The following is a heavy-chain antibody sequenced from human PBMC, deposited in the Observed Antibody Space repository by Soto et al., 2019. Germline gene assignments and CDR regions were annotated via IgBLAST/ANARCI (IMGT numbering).Heavy chain of an antibody. D-gene: IGHD6-6*01. V-gene: IGHV4-39*01. CDR2: IYYSGST. CDR1: GASISSSSSY. J-gene: IGHJ5*02. CDR3: ARSPPIAARPSNWFDP. Sequence: PSETLSLTCTVSGASISSSSSYWGWIRQPPGKGLEWIGSIYYSGSTYYNPSLKSRVTISVDTSKNQFSLKLSSVTAADTAVYYCARSPPIAARPSNWFDPWGQGTLVTVSS.